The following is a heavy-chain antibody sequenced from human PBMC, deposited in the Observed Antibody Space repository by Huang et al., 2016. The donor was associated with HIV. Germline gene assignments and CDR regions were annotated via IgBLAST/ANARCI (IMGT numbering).Heavy chain of an antibody. CDR1: GFSLSTSGVG. D-gene: IGHD6-19*01. CDR2: IHWNNDK. Sequence: QITLKESGRTLVSPTQNLTLTCTFSGFSLSTSGVGVGWIRQPPGKALEWLALIHWNNDKHYNSSLKSRLTSTKDNTKNQVVLTRANVDPLDPATYYCARRAASGWQQEYFHLWGQGTLVTVSS. J-gene: IGHJ1*01. CDR3: ARRAASGWQQEYFHL. V-gene: IGHV2-5*01.